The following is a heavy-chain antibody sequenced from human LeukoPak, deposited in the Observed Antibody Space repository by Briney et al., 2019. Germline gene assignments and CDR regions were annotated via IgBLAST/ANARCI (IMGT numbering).Heavy chain of an antibody. D-gene: IGHD3-16*02. V-gene: IGHV3-30*03. Sequence: PGRSLRLSCAASGFTLSSYGMHWVRQAPGKGLEWVAVTSYDGSNKYYADSVKGRFAISRDNSKNTLYLQMNSLRAEDTAVYYCARGAGLGELSSWGQGTLVTVSS. CDR3: ARGAGLGELSS. CDR1: GFTLSSYG. CDR2: TSYDGSNK. J-gene: IGHJ4*02.